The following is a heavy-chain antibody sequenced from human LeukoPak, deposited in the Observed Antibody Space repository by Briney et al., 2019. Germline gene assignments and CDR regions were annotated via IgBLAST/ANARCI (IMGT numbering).Heavy chain of an antibody. CDR1: GFTFRDYT. Sequence: PGRSLRLSCTGSGFTFRDYTMTWIRQAPGKGLEWVSFIRKKDDGGTPEYAASVKGRFTISRDDSKSIAYLQMNSLKTDDTAVYYCTTDPPTRYWGQGTLVSVSS. CDR3: TTDPPTRY. V-gene: IGHV3-49*03. CDR2: IRKKDDGGTP. J-gene: IGHJ4*02. D-gene: IGHD1-26*01.